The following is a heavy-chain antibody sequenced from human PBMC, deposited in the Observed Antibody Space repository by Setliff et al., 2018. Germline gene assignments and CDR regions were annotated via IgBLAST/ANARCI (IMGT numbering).Heavy chain of an antibody. Sequence: SETLSLTCTVSGGSISSSSYYWGWIRQPPGKGLEWIGSIYYSGSTYFNPSLKSRVTISVDTSKNQFSLNLSSVTAADTAVYYCARLGGSSTSGGFYYFYYYMDVWGKGTTVTVSS. V-gene: IGHV4-39*01. CDR3: ARLGGSSTSGGFYYFYYYMDV. J-gene: IGHJ6*03. CDR2: IYYSGST. D-gene: IGHD2-2*01. CDR1: GGSISSSSYY.